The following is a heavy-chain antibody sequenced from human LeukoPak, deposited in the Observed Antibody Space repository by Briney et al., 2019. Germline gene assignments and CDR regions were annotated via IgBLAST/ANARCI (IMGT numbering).Heavy chain of an antibody. CDR2: IIPIFGTA. V-gene: IGHV1-69*05. Sequence: SVKVSRKASGGTFSSYAISWVRQATGQGLEWMGGIIPIFGTANYAQKFQGRVTITTDESTSTAYMELSSLRSEDTAVYYCASWLYYDILTGYYSEDAFDIWGQGTMVTVSS. CDR1: GGTFSSYA. CDR3: ASWLYYDILTGYYSEDAFDI. J-gene: IGHJ3*02. D-gene: IGHD3-9*01.